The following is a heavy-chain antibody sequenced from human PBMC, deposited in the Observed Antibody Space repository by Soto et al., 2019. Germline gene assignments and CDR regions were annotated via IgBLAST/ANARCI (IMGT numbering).Heavy chain of an antibody. CDR1: GYTFTSYY. Sequence: GASVKVSCKASGYTFTSYYMHWVRQAPGQGLEWMGIINPSGGSTSYAQKFQGRVTMTRDTSTSTVYMELSSLRSEDTAVYYCARDGAPYCISTSCYSGWCDYWGQGTLVTVSS. D-gene: IGHD2-2*01. CDR3: ARDGAPYCISTSCYSGWCDY. V-gene: IGHV1-46*01. J-gene: IGHJ4*02. CDR2: INPSGGST.